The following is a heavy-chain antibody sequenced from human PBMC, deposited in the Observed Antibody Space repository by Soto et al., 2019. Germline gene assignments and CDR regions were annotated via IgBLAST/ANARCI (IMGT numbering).Heavy chain of an antibody. Sequence: SETLSLTCAVYGGSFSGYYWSCIRQPPGKGLEWIGEINHSGSTNYNPSLKSRVTISVDTSKNQFSLKLSSVTAADTAVYYCARGRYYGSGSYWGQGTLVTVSS. CDR2: INHSGST. J-gene: IGHJ4*02. CDR3: ARGRYYGSGSY. CDR1: GGSFSGYY. D-gene: IGHD3-10*01. V-gene: IGHV4-34*01.